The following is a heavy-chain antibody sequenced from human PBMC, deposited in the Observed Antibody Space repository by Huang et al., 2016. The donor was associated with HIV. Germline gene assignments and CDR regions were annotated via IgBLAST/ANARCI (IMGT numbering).Heavy chain of an antibody. V-gene: IGHV4-30-2*01. CDR3: GGQAVDYDYVWGSYRDY. CDR2: VVQSGST. CDR1: GGSISSGAYS. D-gene: IGHD3-16*02. J-gene: IGHJ4*02. Sequence: QLHLQESGSGLVKPSQTLSLTCAVSGGSISSGAYSWCWIRQPPGKGLEWIGCVVQSGSTYDNPSFKSRVTISVDRSKNNFSRKLNSVADADTAVYYCGGQAVDYDYVWGSYRDYWGQGTLVTVSS.